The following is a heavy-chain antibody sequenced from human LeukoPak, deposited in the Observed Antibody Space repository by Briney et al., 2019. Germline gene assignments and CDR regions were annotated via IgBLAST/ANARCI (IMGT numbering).Heavy chain of an antibody. V-gene: IGHV4-39*07. CDR2: IYYSGST. J-gene: IGHJ4*02. CDR1: GGSTSSSSYY. D-gene: IGHD1-26*01. Sequence: PSETLSLTCTVSGGSTSSSSYYWGWIRQPPGKGLEWIGSIYYSGSTYYNPSLKSRVTISVDTSKNQFSLKLSSVTAADTAVYYCARVVGAYGDYWGQGTLVTVSS. CDR3: ARVVGAYGDY.